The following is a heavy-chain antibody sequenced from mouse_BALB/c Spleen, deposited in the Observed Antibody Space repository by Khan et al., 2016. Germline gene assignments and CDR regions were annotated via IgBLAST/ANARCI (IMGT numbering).Heavy chain of an antibody. CDR1: GYAFTSYN. D-gene: IGHD2-1*01. CDR3: ASDLLWYAMDY. J-gene: IGHJ4*01. V-gene: IGHV1S135*01. Sequence: QLQQSGPELVKPGASVKVSCKASGYAFTSYNMYWVKQSHGKSLEWIGYIDPYNGGTNYNQKFKGKATLTDDKSSSTAFMHLNSLTSEDSAVYYCASDLLWYAMDYWCQGTSFTVSS. CDR2: IDPYNGGT.